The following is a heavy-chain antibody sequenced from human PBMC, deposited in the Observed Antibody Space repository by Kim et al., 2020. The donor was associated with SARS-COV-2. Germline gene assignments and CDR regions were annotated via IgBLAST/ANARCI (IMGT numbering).Heavy chain of an antibody. Sequence: GGSLRLSCAASGFTFSSYAMSWVRQAPGKGLEWVSAISGSGGSTYYADSVKGRFTISRDNSKNTLYLQMNSLRAEDTAVYYCAKDLGGVGAIYYYYYMDVWGKGTTVTVSS. V-gene: IGHV3-23*01. D-gene: IGHD1-26*01. CDR1: GFTFSSYA. CDR2: ISGSGGST. J-gene: IGHJ6*03. CDR3: AKDLGGVGAIYYYYYMDV.